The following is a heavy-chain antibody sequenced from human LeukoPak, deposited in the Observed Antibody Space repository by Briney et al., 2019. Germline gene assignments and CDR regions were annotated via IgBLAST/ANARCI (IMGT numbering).Heavy chain of an antibody. V-gene: IGHV1-8*02. Sequence: ASVKVSCKASGGTFSSYAISWVRQATGQGLEWMGWMNPNSGNTGYAQKFQGRVTMTRNTSISTAYMELSSLRSEDTAVYYCARSDYGFGDAFDIWGQGTMVTVSS. CDR3: ARSDYGFGDAFDI. J-gene: IGHJ3*02. CDR1: GGTFSSYA. CDR2: MNPNSGNT. D-gene: IGHD4-17*01.